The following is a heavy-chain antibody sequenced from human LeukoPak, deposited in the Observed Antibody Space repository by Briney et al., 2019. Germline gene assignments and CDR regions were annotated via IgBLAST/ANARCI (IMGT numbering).Heavy chain of an antibody. D-gene: IGHD1-14*01. CDR3: TRLLQTGVSGCYFDL. CDR1: GGSINSNY. Sequence: PSETLSLTCTVSGGSINSNYWSWIRQPPGKGLESIGYMHYTGNTNYNPSLKSRVTMSVDTSKNQFSLTLNSVTAADTAVYYCTRLLQTGVSGCYFDLWGRGTLVTVSS. J-gene: IGHJ2*01. CDR2: MHYTGNT. V-gene: IGHV4-59*01.